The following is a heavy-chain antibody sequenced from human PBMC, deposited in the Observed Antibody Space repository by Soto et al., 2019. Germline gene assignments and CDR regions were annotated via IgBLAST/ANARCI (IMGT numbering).Heavy chain of an antibody. Sequence: ASVKVSCKASGGTFSSYAISRVRQAPGQGLEWMGGIIPIFGTANYAQKFQGRVTITADKSTSTAYMELSSLRSEDTAVYYCASPARSARDSSGAFDIWGQGTMVT. CDR3: ASPARSARDSSGAFDI. CDR1: GGTFSSYA. J-gene: IGHJ3*02. D-gene: IGHD6-19*01. V-gene: IGHV1-69*06. CDR2: IIPIFGTA.